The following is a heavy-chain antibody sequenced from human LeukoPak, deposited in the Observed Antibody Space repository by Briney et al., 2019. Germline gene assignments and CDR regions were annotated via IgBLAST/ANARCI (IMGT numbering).Heavy chain of an antibody. CDR1: GFTFSSYA. D-gene: IGHD3-10*01. V-gene: IGHV3-23*01. CDR3: ARGAGSSPFDY. CDR2: INNSGGST. J-gene: IGHJ4*02. Sequence: GGSLRFSCAASGFTFSSYAMSWVRQAPGKGLEWVSSINNSGGSTYYADSVKGRFTMSRDDSKNTLYLQMNSLRAEDTAIYYCARGAGSSPFDYWGQGTLVTVSS.